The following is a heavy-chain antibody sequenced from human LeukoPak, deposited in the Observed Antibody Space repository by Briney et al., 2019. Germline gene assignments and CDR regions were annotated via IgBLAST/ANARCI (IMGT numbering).Heavy chain of an antibody. CDR3: TKGGGSDAFDI. CDR1: GFTFSSYA. Sequence: GGSLRLSCAASGFTFSSYAMSWVRQAPGKGLEWVSAISGSGGSTYYAASVKGRFTISRDNSKNTLNLQMNSLRAEDTAVYYCTKGGGSDAFDIWGQGTMVTVSS. J-gene: IGHJ3*02. V-gene: IGHV3-23*01. CDR2: ISGSGGST.